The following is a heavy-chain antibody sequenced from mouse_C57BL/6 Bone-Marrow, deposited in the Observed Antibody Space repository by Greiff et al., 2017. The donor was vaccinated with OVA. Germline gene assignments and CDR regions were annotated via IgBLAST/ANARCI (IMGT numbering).Heavy chain of an antibody. V-gene: IGHV1-15*01. CDR3: TSSCAMDY. J-gene: IGHJ4*01. Sequence: QVQLQQSGAELVRPGASVTLSCKASGYTFTDYEMHWVKQTPVHGLEWIGAIDPETGGTAYNQKFKGRAILTADKSSSTAYMELRSLTSEDSAVYYCTSSCAMDYWGQGTSVTVSS. CDR2: IDPETGGT. CDR1: GYTFTDYE.